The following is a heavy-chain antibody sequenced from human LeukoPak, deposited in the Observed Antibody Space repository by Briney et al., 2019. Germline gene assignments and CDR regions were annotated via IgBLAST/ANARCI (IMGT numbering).Heavy chain of an antibody. D-gene: IGHD3-16*02. Sequence: GGSLRLSCAASGFTFSTYEMNWVRQAPGKGLEWVSYISSSDNTIYYADSVKGRFTISRDNAKNSLYLQMNSLRAEDTAVYYCARGMADYVWGSYRYIGDYWGQGTLVTVSS. J-gene: IGHJ4*02. V-gene: IGHV3-48*03. CDR3: ARGMADYVWGSYRYIGDY. CDR2: ISSSDNTI. CDR1: GFTFSTYE.